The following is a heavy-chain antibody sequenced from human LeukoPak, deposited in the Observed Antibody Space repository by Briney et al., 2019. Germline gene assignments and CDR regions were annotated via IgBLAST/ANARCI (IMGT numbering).Heavy chain of an antibody. D-gene: IGHD5-18*01. CDR2: IIPIFGTA. CDR1: GGTFSSYA. J-gene: IGHJ5*02. V-gene: IGHV1-69*05. CDR3: ARDRWAARANVNWFEP. Sequence: SVKVSCKASGGTFSSYAISWVRQAPGQGLEWMGRIIPIFGTANYAQKFQGRVTITTDESTSTAYMELSSLRSEDTAVYYCARDRWAARANVNWFEPWGQGTLVTVSS.